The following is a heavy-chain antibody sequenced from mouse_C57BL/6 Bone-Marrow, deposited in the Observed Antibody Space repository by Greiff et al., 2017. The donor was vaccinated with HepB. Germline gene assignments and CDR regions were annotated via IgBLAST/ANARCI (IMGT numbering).Heavy chain of an antibody. J-gene: IGHJ2*01. CDR3: AREYYGNYEFDY. V-gene: IGHV1-54*01. CDR1: GYAFTNYL. Sequence: QVQLQHSGAELVRPGTSVKVSCKASGYAFTNYLIEWVKQRPGQGLEWIGVINPGSGGTNYNEKFKGKATLTADKSSSTAYMQLSSLTSEDSAVYFCAREYYGNYEFDYWGQGTTLTVSS. CDR2: INPGSGGT. D-gene: IGHD2-1*01.